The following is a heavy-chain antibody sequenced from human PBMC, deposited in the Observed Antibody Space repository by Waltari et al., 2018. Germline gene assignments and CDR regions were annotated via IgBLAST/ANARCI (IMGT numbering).Heavy chain of an antibody. CDR3: ATDGRGSGAWAYYFDY. CDR2: IYSGGTT. J-gene: IGHJ4*02. Sequence: EVQLVESGGGLIQPGGSLRLSCAASGFTVSSTHMSWVRQAPGKGLEWVSVIYSGGTTYYADSVKGRFTISRDNSKNTLYLQMNSLRAEDTAVYYCATDGRGSGAWAYYFDYWGQGTLVTVSS. V-gene: IGHV3-53*01. D-gene: IGHD6-19*01. CDR1: GFTVSSTH.